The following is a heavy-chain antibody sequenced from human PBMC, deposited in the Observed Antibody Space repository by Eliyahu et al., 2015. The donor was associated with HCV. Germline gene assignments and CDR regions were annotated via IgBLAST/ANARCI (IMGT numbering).Heavy chain of an antibody. CDR2: INPNNGDT. D-gene: IGHD6-19*01. CDR3: ARVLSGWYYDC. Sequence: QVQLVQSGAEVKKPGASVKVSCKASGYTFTDYYLHWVRQAPGQGLECMGWINPNNGDTNYAQKFQGRVTMTRDTSISTAYMELNRLTSDDTAVYYCARVLSGWYYDCWGQGTLVTVSS. V-gene: IGHV1-2*02. CDR1: GYTFTDYY. J-gene: IGHJ4*02.